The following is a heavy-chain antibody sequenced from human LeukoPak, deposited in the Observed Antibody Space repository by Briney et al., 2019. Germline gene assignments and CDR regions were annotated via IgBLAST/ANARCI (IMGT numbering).Heavy chain of an antibody. CDR2: IYTSGST. Sequence: SETLSLTCTVSGGYISSYYWSWIRQPAGKGLEWIGRIYTSGSTNYNPSLKSRVTMSVDTSKNQFSLKLSSVTAADTAVYYCARSQSRPGAFDIWGQGTMVTVPS. V-gene: IGHV4-4*07. CDR1: GGYISSYY. J-gene: IGHJ3*02. D-gene: IGHD1-14*01. CDR3: ARSQSRPGAFDI.